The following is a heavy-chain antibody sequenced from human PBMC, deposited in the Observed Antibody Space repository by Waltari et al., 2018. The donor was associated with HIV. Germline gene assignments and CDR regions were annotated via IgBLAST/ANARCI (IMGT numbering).Heavy chain of an antibody. Sequence: EVQLVESGGGLVQPGGSLRLSCAASGFPFGAYWWHWVRQAPGKGLVWVSRINSDGSNTNYADSVKGRFTISRDNAKHTLYLQMNSLRAEDTALYYCARDRCTSSGGSCYNWFDPWGQGSLVTVSS. CDR1: GFPFGAYW. CDR2: INSDGSNT. D-gene: IGHD2-15*01. CDR3: ARDRCTSSGGSCYNWFDP. J-gene: IGHJ5*02. V-gene: IGHV3-74*01.